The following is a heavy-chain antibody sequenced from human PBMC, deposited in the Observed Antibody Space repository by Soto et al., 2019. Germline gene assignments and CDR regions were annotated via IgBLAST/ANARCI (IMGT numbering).Heavy chain of an antibody. CDR3: ARDGVGHTTFFGYFDY. J-gene: IGHJ4*02. D-gene: IGHD1-26*01. Sequence: QVQLVESGGGVVQPGRSLRLSCAASGFTFSGRGMHWVRQAPGKGLEGVAVIRYDGSNIYYADAVKGRFTISRDNSTDTLYLQMNSLRADDTAVYYCARDGVGHTTFFGYFDYWGQGTLVTVSS. V-gene: IGHV3-33*01. CDR1: GFTFSGRG. CDR2: IRYDGSNI.